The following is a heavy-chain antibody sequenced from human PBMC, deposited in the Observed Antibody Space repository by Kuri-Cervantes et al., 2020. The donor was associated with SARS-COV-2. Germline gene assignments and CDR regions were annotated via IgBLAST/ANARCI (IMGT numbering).Heavy chain of an antibody. CDR3: ARAQDYYDSSGSITLFDY. V-gene: IGHV4-4*07. D-gene: IGHD3-22*01. J-gene: IGHJ4*02. Sequence: SETLSLTCTVSGGSISSYYWSWIRQPAGKGLEWIGRIYTSGSTNYNPSPKSRVTMSVDTSKNQFSLKLSSVTAADTAVYYCARAQDYYDSSGSITLFDYWGQGTRVTCSS. CDR2: IYTSGST. CDR1: GGSISSYY.